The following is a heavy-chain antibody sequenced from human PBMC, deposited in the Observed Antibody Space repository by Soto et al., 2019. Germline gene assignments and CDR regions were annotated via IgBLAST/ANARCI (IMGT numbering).Heavy chain of an antibody. D-gene: IGHD3-22*01. CDR1: GGRFSIYA. CDR3: ARSQGYYDSSGYYYRNWFDP. J-gene: IGHJ5*02. V-gene: IGHV1-69*13. Sequence: ASVKVSCGASGGRFSIYAISWVRHAPVQGLEWMGGIIPIFGTANYAQKFQGIVTITADESTSTAYMELSSLRSEDTAVYYCARSQGYYDSSGYYYRNWFDPWGQGTLVTVSS. CDR2: IIPIFGTA.